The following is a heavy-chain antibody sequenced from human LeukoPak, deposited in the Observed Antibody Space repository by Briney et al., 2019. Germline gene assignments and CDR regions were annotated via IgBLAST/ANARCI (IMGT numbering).Heavy chain of an antibody. D-gene: IGHD4-17*01. Sequence: GGSLRLSCAASGFTFSSYGMHWVRQAPGKGLEWVAVIWSDGSNKYYADSVKGRFTISRDNAQNSLYLQMNSLRAEDTAVYYCTRGSYGDYEYWGQGTLVTVPS. CDR2: IWSDGSNK. CDR1: GFTFSSYG. J-gene: IGHJ4*02. CDR3: TRGSYGDYEY. V-gene: IGHV3-33*01.